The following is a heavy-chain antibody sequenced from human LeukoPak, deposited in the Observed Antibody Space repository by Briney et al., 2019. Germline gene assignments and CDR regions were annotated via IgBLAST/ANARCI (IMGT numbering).Heavy chain of an antibody. V-gene: IGHV1-58*02. CDR1: GFTSTTST. CDR2: IVVGSGDT. Sequence: SVKVSCKASGFTSTTSTMQWVRQAHGQRLEWIGWIVVGSGDTNYAEKFQERVTITRDMSTSTVYMELSSLRSDDTAVYYCAADQPRYPDAFDIWGQGTMVTVSS. J-gene: IGHJ3*02. D-gene: IGHD1-1*01. CDR3: AADQPRYPDAFDI.